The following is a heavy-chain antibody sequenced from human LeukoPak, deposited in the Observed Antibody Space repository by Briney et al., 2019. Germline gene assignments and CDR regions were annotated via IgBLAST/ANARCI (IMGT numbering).Heavy chain of an antibody. Sequence: PSETLSLTCTVSGGSISSYYWSWIRQPAGKGLEWIGRIYTSGSTNYNPSFKSRVTMSVDTSKNQFSLKLSSVTAADTAVYYCASAYSSGYADAFDIWGQGTMVTVSS. CDR2: IYTSGST. CDR1: GGSISSYY. J-gene: IGHJ3*02. CDR3: ASAYSSGYADAFDI. D-gene: IGHD6-19*01. V-gene: IGHV4-4*07.